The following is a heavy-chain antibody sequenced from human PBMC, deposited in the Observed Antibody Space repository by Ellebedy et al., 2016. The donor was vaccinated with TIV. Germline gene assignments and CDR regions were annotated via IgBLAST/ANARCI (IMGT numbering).Heavy chain of an antibody. CDR2: ISRSITTI. CDR1: GFIFSDYS. Sequence: PGGSLRLSCAVSGFIFSDYSMNWVRQSPGKGLEWVSYISRSITTIYYAASVQGRFTISRDNTQNSLYLEMNSLRGEDTAVYYCARENTRGNYEFDFWGQGTLVTVSS. V-gene: IGHV3-48*04. CDR3: ARENTRGNYEFDF. D-gene: IGHD1-7*01. J-gene: IGHJ4*02.